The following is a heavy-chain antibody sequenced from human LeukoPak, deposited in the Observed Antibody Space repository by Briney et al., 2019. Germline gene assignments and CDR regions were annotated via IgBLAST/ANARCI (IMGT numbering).Heavy chain of an antibody. D-gene: IGHD1-1*01. CDR3: AIRLERRESWFDP. J-gene: IGHJ5*02. CDR2: IYYSGST. V-gene: IGHV4-39*07. CDR1: GGSISSSSYY. Sequence: SETLSLTCTVSGGSISSSSYYWGWIRQPPGKGLEWIGSIYYSGSTYYNPSLKSRVTISVDTSKNQFSLKLSSVTAADTAIYYCAIRLERRESWFDPWGQGTLVTVSS.